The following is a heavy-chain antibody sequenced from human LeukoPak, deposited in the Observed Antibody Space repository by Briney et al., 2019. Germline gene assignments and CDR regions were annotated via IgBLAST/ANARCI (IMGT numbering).Heavy chain of an antibody. J-gene: IGHJ4*02. CDR3: ARSVYYDGSGYAYYFDS. CDR1: GYSLTRYL. V-gene: IGHV5-51*01. CDR2: IYPGDSDT. D-gene: IGHD3-22*01. Sequence: VESLNISCQGSGYSLTRYLLGWVRPIPGKGLKWMGIIYPGDSDTRYSPSFPGQVTISADKYIRTAYMQWSSLKASDTAMYYCARSVYYDGSGYAYYFDSWGQGNLVTVSS.